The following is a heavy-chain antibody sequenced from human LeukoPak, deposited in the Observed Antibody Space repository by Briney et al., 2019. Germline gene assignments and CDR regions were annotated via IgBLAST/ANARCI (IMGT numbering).Heavy chain of an antibody. Sequence: GGSLRLSCAVSGFTFSSYWMSWVRQAPGKGLEWVANIKQDGSEKYYVDPVKGRFTTSRKNAKNSLYLQMNSLRAEDTAVYYCARGGGRKFDPWGQGTLATVSS. J-gene: IGHJ5*02. CDR3: ARGGGRKFDP. CDR1: GFTFSSYW. D-gene: IGHD3-16*01. V-gene: IGHV3-7*01. CDR2: IKQDGSEK.